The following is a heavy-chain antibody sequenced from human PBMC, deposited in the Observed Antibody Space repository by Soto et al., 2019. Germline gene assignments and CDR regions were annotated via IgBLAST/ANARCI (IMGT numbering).Heavy chain of an antibody. Sequence: ASVKVSCKASGYSFTSYGISWVRQAHGQGLEWMGWISAYDGDTKYAQKLQGRVTMSTDTSTSTAYMELRSLRSDDTAVYFCARERKAASQYYYGMVVWGQGTTVTVSS. CDR1: GYSFTSYG. J-gene: IGHJ6*02. CDR3: ARERKAASQYYYGMVV. D-gene: IGHD6-25*01. V-gene: IGHV1-18*01. CDR2: ISAYDGDT.